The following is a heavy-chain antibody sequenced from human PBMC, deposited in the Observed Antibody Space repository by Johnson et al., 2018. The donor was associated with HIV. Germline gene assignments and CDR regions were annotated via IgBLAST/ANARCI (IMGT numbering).Heavy chain of an antibody. Sequence: VQLVESGGGVVQPGRSLRLSCAASGFTFSCYVMHWVRQAPDKGLEWVSGTNWNGGSTGYADSVKGRFTISRDNAKNSLYLQMNSLRAEDTALYYCARRRWPEGDDAFDVWGQGTMVTVSS. D-gene: IGHD4-23*01. J-gene: IGHJ3*01. V-gene: IGHV3-20*04. CDR1: GFTFSCYV. CDR3: ARRRWPEGDDAFDV. CDR2: TNWNGGST.